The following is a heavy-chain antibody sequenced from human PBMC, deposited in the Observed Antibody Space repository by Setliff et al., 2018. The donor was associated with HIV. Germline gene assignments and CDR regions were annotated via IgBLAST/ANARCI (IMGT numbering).Heavy chain of an antibody. D-gene: IGHD3-10*01. CDR1: GGAFTGRY. V-gene: IGHV4-34*01. J-gene: IGHJ6*02. CDR2: IDYTGNT. CDR3: VRVSAFIMSPSFYYYGMDV. Sequence: PSETLSLTCAVYGGAFTGRYWGWVRQPPGKGLEWIGEIDYTGNTNHNPSLKSRVSTSVDMSKERFSLKLKSVTAADTAVYYCVRVSAFIMSPSFYYYGMDVWGQGTTVTVSS.